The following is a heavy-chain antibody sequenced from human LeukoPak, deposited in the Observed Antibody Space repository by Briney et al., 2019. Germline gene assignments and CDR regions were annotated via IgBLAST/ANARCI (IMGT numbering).Heavy chain of an antibody. D-gene: IGHD1-26*01. CDR2: IYYSGST. CDR1: GGSITTSSYY. V-gene: IGHV4-61*05. Sequence: SETLSLTCTVSGGSITTSSYYWGWIRQPPGKGLEWIGYIYYSGSTNYNPSLKSRVTISVDTSKNQFSLKLSSVTAADTAVYYCARHTVGASFDYWGQGTLVTVSS. CDR3: ARHTVGASFDY. J-gene: IGHJ4*02.